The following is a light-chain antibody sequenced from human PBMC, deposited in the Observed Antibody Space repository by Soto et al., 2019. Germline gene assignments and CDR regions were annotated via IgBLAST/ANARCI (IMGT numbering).Light chain of an antibody. J-gene: IGLJ1*01. CDR1: SSDVGSYNL. V-gene: IGLV2-23*01. Sequence: QSALTQPASVSGSPGQSITISCTGTSSDVGSYNLVSWYQQHPGKVPKLIIYQGGQRPSGVSSRFSGSKSGNTASLTISGLQAEDEAEYFCSSYAGSSTLLVFGTGTKVTDL. CDR2: QGG. CDR3: SSYAGSSTLLV.